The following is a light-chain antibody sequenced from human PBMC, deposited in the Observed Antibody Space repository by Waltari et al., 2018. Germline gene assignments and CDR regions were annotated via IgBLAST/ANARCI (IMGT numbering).Light chain of an antibody. CDR2: DTS. V-gene: IGKV3-20*01. CDR1: QSVTSNE. Sequence: EIVLTQSPGTLSLSPGDRATISCRASQSVTSNELAWYQQKPGQAPRLLIYDTSTRATGIPDRFSGSGSGTDFILTISRLEAEDFVLYYCQQYGTPLTFGGGTKVEIK. J-gene: IGKJ4*01. CDR3: QQYGTPLT.